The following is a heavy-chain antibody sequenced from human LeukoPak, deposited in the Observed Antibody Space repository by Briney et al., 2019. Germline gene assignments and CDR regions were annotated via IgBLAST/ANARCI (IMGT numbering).Heavy chain of an antibody. J-gene: IGHJ4*02. Sequence: PGGSLRLSCAASGFTFSTYSMNWVRQAPGKGLEWVSSISSSSTYIYYADSVKGRFTISRDNAKNSLYLQMNSLRAEDTAVYYCARDLNTGYSSGWYIDYWGLGTLVTVSS. V-gene: IGHV3-21*01. CDR1: GFTFSTYS. CDR2: ISSSSTYI. CDR3: ARDLNTGYSSGWYIDY. D-gene: IGHD6-19*01.